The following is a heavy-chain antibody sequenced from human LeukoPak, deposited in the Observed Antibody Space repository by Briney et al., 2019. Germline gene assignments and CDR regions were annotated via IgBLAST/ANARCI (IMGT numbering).Heavy chain of an antibody. Sequence: PSETLSLTCTVSGGSTSSYYWSWIRQPPGKGLEWIGYIYYSGSTNYNPSLKSRVTISVDTSKNQFSLKLSSVTAADTAVYYCARGGQQVVLSNWFDPWGQGTLVTVSS. CDR1: GGSTSSYY. J-gene: IGHJ5*02. CDR2: IYYSGST. CDR3: ARGGQQVVLSNWFDP. V-gene: IGHV4-59*01. D-gene: IGHD6-13*01.